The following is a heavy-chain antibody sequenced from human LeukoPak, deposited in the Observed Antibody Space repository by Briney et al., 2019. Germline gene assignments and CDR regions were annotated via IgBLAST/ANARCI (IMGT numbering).Heavy chain of an antibody. J-gene: IGHJ4*02. V-gene: IGHV1-3*01. CDR1: GYTFTTYV. CDR3: ARVSGSAWFLKF. CDR2: INAGNGNT. D-gene: IGHD6-13*01. Sequence: ASVKVSCKTSGYTFTTYVIHWLRQAPGQRFEWMGWINAGNGNTKESEKLQGRVAFTRDTSASTVHVELSSLRPEDTGIYYCARVSGSAWFLKFWGQGPPFIVPP.